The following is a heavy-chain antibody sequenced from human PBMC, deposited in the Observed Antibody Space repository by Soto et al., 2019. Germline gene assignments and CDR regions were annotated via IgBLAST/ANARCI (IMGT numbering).Heavy chain of an antibody. CDR2: ISAYNANT. CDR1: GYTFASYC. J-gene: IGHJ4*02. D-gene: IGHD1-26*01. V-gene: IGHV1-18*01. Sequence: GASVEVSCKASGYTFASYCISWVRQAPGQGLEWMGWISAYNANTNYAQKLQGRVTVTTDTSTSTAYMELRSLRSDDTAVYFCARDRLGATGDYWGQGTLVTVSS. CDR3: ARDRLGATGDY.